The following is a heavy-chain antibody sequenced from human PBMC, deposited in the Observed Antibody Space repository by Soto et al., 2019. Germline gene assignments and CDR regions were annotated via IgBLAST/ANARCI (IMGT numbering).Heavy chain of an antibody. Sequence: GGSLRLSCSASGFTFSSYAMHWVRQAPWKGLEYVSAISSNGGSTYYADSVKGRFTISRDNSKNTLYLQMSSLRAEDTAVYYCVRGDWAARPPFDYWGQGTLVTVSS. CDR3: VRGDWAARPPFDY. J-gene: IGHJ4*02. V-gene: IGHV3-64D*06. D-gene: IGHD6-6*01. CDR2: ISSNGGST. CDR1: GFTFSSYA.